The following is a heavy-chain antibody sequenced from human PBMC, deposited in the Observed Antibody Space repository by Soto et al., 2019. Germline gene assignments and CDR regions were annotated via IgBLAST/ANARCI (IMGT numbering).Heavy chain of an antibody. V-gene: IGHV3-48*02. CDR3: ASRLNYFDSSGHGNY. D-gene: IGHD3-22*01. J-gene: IGHJ4*02. Sequence: EVQLVEFGGGLVQPGGSLSLSCAASGFTFSSHSMNWVRQAPGKGLEWVSYISSSSSTIYYADSVTGRFTISRDNAQNSLYLQMNSLRDEDTAVYYCASRLNYFDSSGHGNYWGQGTLVTVSS. CDR1: GFTFSSHS. CDR2: ISSSSSTI.